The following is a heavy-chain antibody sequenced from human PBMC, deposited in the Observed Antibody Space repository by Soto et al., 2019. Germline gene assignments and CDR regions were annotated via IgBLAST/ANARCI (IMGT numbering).Heavy chain of an antibody. J-gene: IGHJ4*02. V-gene: IGHV3-48*02. CDR3: AKWDWRSSSNY. CDR2: ISSSNSTI. Sequence: GGSLRLSCVAFGFTFSSYSMKWVRQAPGKGLEWVSYISSSNSTIDYADSVKGRFTISRDNAKNLLYLQMNSLRDEDTAVYYCAKWDWRSSSNYWGQGT. D-gene: IGHD6-6*01. CDR1: GFTFSSYS.